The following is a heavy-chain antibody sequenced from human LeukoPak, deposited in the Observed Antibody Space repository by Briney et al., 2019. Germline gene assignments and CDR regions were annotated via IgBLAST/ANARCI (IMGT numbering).Heavy chain of an antibody. J-gene: IGHJ4*02. CDR3: AREEDSSFDY. Sequence: SETLSPTCTVSGGSISSGSYYWSWIRQPAGKGLEWIGRIYTSGSTNYNPSLKSRVTISVDTSKNQFSLKLSSVTAADTAVYYCAREEDSSFDYWGQGTLVTVSS. D-gene: IGHD2-15*01. CDR2: IYTSGST. CDR1: GGSISSGSYY. V-gene: IGHV4-61*02.